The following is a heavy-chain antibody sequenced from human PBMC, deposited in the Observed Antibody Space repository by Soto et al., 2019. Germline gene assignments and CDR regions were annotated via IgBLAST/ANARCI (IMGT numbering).Heavy chain of an antibody. CDR1: GFTVSDYY. CDR2: ISSSSSYT. D-gene: IGHD6-13*01. CDR3: ARTIAAASGRRYFDL. J-gene: IGHJ2*01. Sequence: QVQLVESGGGLVKPGGSLRLSCAASGFTVSDYYMSWIRHAPGKGLERVSYISSSSSYTNYADSVKGRFTISRDNAKNSLYLQMNSLRAEDTAVYYCARTIAAASGRRYFDLWGRGTLVTVSS. V-gene: IGHV3-11*05.